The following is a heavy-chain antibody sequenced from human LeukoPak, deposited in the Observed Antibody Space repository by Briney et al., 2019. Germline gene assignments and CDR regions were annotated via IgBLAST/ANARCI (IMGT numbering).Heavy chain of an antibody. J-gene: IGHJ6*02. CDR1: GFTFSSYW. CDR3: ARELRDLSGYDLNYYGMDV. Sequence: GGSLRLSCAASGFTFSSYWMHWVRQAPGKGLVWVSYINIDGSSTPYADSVKGRFTISRDNAKNSLYLQMNSLRAEDTAVYYCARELRDLSGYDLNYYGMDVWGQGTTVTVSS. V-gene: IGHV3-74*01. D-gene: IGHD5-12*01. CDR2: INIDGSST.